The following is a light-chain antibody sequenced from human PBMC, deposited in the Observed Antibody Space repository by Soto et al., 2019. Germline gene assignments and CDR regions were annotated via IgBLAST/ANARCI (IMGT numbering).Light chain of an antibody. Sequence: EIVLTQSPGTLSLSPGERATLSCRASQSVSSSYLAWYQQKPGQAPRLLIFGPSSRATGIPDRFSGSGSGTDSTLTISRLEPEDFAVYYCQQYDNSPFTFGPGTRVDFK. J-gene: IGKJ3*01. CDR1: QSVSSSY. V-gene: IGKV3-20*01. CDR2: GPS. CDR3: QQYDNSPFT.